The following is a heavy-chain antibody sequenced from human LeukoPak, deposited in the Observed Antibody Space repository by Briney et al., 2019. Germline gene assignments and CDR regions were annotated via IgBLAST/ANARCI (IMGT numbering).Heavy chain of an antibody. CDR2: INSDGSST. CDR1: GFTFSSYW. V-gene: IGHV3-74*01. D-gene: IGHD5-12*01. J-gene: IGHJ4*02. Sequence: GGSLRLSCAASGFTFSSYWMHWVRQAPGKGLVWVSRINSDGSSTSYADSVKGRFTISRDNSKNTLYLQMNSLRAEDTAVYYCAKQKRSGYGDYWGQGTLVTVSS. CDR3: AKQKRSGYGDY.